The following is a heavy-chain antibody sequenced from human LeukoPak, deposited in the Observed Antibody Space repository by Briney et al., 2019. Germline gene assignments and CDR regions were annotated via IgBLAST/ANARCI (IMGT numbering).Heavy chain of an antibody. CDR2: IYYSGRS. D-gene: IGHD2-2*01. Sequence: SQTLSLTCTISGGSISSGGYYCSWIRQPPGKCLEWIGYIYYSGRSYYNPSLKSRVTISVDTSKNQFSLKLSSVTAADTAVYYCARVVVVPANWFDPWGQGTLVTVSS. CDR3: ARVVVVPANWFDP. CDR1: GGSISSGGYY. J-gene: IGHJ5*02. V-gene: IGHV4-31*03.